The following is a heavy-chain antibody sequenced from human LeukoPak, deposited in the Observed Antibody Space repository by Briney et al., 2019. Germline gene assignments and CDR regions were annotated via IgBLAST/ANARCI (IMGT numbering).Heavy chain of an antibody. CDR2: INPNSGGT. CDR3: ASNPDYDFWSGYSD. CDR1: GYTFTGYY. D-gene: IGHD3-3*01. Sequence: ASVKVSCKASGYTFTGYYMHWVRQAPGQGLERMGWINPNSGGTNYAQKFQGRATMTRDTSISTAYMELSRLRSDDTAVYYCASNPDYDFWSGYSDWGQGTLVTVSS. J-gene: IGHJ4*02. V-gene: IGHV1-2*02.